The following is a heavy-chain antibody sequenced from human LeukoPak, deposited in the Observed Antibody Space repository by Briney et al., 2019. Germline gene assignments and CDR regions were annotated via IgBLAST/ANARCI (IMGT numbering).Heavy chain of an antibody. J-gene: IGHJ6*03. CDR1: GFTFSDYY. D-gene: IGHD5-24*01. V-gene: IGHV3-11*04. CDR3: AGDLRNGYNYYYYMDV. CDR2: ISSSGSTI. Sequence: GGSLRLSCAASGFTFSDYYMSWIRQAPGKGLEWVSYISSSGSTIYYADSVKGRFTISRDNAKNSLYLQMNSLRAEDTAVYYCAGDLRNGYNYYYYMDVWGKGTTVTVSS.